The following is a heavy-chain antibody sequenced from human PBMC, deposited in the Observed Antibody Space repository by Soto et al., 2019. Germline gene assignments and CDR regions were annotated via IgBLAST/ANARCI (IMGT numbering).Heavy chain of an antibody. CDR2: ISAYNGNT. Sequence: GASVKVSCKASGYTFTSYGISWVRQAPGQGLEWMGWISAYNGNTNYAQKLQGRVTMTTDTSTSTAYMELRSLRSDDTAVYYCAREPHRRTYSGSYDDAFDIWGQGTMVTVSS. CDR3: AREPHRRTYSGSYDDAFDI. J-gene: IGHJ3*02. D-gene: IGHD1-26*01. CDR1: GYTFTSYG. V-gene: IGHV1-18*01.